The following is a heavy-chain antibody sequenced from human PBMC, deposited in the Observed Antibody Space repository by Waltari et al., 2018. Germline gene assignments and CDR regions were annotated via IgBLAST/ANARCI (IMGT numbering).Heavy chain of an antibody. CDR3: AKDWGGGTYTWAD. J-gene: IGHJ4*02. V-gene: IGHV3-11*06. D-gene: IGHD3-16*01. CDR1: GSTSSDPY. CDR2: ISSSSSYT. Sequence: QVQLVESGGGLVKPGGSRTRSCAASGSTSSDPYMGWIGQAPGKGLEWISYISSSSSYTQSADSVKGRFTISRDNAKNSLYLRMNRLRVEDTAVYYCAKDWGGGTYTWADWGQGTLVTVSS.